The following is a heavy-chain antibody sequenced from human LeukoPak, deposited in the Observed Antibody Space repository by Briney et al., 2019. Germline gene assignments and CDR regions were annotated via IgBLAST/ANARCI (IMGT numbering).Heavy chain of an antibody. Sequence: GESLKISCKGSGYSFTSYWIGWVRQMPGKGLEWMGIIYPGDSDTRYSPSFQGQVTISADKSISTAYLQWSSLKASDTAMYFCARGIKIVGATTPYFDYWGQGTLVTVSS. D-gene: IGHD1-26*01. CDR2: IYPGDSDT. CDR1: GYSFTSYW. V-gene: IGHV5-51*01. CDR3: ARGIKIVGATTPYFDY. J-gene: IGHJ4*02.